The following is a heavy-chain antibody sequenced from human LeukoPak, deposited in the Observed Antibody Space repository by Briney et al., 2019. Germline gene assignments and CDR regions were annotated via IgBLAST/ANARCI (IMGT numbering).Heavy chain of an antibody. CDR2: INHSGST. CDR1: GGSFSGYY. CDR3: ARDLVVRGVYFDY. Sequence: SETLSLTCAVYGGSFSGYYWSWIRQPPGKGLEWIGEINHSGSTNYNPTLKSRVTISVDTSKNQFSLKLSSVTAADTAVYYCARDLVVRGVYFDYWGQGTLVTVSS. V-gene: IGHV4-34*01. J-gene: IGHJ4*02. D-gene: IGHD3-10*01.